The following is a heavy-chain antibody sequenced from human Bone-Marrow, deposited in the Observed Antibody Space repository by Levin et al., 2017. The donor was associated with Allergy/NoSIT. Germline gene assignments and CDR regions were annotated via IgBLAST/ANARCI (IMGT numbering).Heavy chain of an antibody. Sequence: GESLKISCAASGFTFNSYWMTWVRQTPGKGLEWVANIKQDGSEKYYVDSVKGRFTISRDNAKNSVYLEMNSLRAEDTAVYYCATDPGTVAAGPDYWGQGTLVTVSP. CDR1: GFTFNSYW. D-gene: IGHD6-13*01. V-gene: IGHV3-7*03. CDR3: ATDPGTVAAGPDY. J-gene: IGHJ4*02. CDR2: IKQDGSEK.